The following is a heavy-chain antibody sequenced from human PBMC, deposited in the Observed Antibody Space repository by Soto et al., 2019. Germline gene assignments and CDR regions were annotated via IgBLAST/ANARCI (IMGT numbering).Heavy chain of an antibody. J-gene: IGHJ4*02. CDR1: GFMFGSAW. D-gene: IGHD1-1*01. V-gene: IGHV3-15*01. CDR2: IKSTKDGGAR. CDR3: VEGWNDF. Sequence: VQVVESGGDLVEPGGSLRLSCVTSGFMFGSAWMSWVRQAPGKGLEWVARIKSTKDGGARDYAAPVNGRFSISRDDSKSTVYLQMNSLRAEDTALYYCVEGWNDFWGQGTLVTVSS.